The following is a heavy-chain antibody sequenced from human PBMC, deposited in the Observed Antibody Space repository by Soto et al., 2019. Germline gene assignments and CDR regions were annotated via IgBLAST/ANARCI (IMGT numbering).Heavy chain of an antibody. Sequence: EVRLVESGGGLVQPGRPLRLSCIASGFTFDDHVMHWVRRAPGKGLEWVSGIQWSSGSLDYANSVKGRFTISRDNAKKSLYLQMKSLRREDTALYYCVKGVRQPGPIKAWGYYLAQWGQGPQVTVSS. D-gene: IGHD3-16*01. CDR2: IQWSSGSL. CDR3: VKGVRQPGPIKAWGYYLAQ. J-gene: IGHJ4*02. CDR1: GFTFDDHV. V-gene: IGHV3-9*01.